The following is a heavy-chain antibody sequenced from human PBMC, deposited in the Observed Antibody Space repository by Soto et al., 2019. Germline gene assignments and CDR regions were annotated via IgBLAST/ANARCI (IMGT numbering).Heavy chain of an antibody. J-gene: IGHJ5*02. V-gene: IGHV4-30-4*01. D-gene: IGHD2-2*01. CDR2: IYYSGST. CDR1: GGSISSGDYY. Sequence: SETLSLTCTVSGGSISSGDYYWSWIRQPPGKGLEWIGYIYYSGSTYYNPSLKSRVTISVDTSKNQFSLKLSSVTAADTAVYYCARAQVGVPAAIIEWFLPWGQGTLVTVPS. CDR3: ARAQVGVPAAIIEWFLP.